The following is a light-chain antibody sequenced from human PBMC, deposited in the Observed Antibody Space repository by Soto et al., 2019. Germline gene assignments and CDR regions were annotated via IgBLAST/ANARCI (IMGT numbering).Light chain of an antibody. CDR2: DVS. J-gene: IGLJ3*02. CDR1: SSDVGGYNY. Sequence: QSVLTQSASVSGSPGQSITISCTGTSSDVGGYNYVSWYQQHPGKAPKLIIYDVSNRPSGVSTRFSGSKSGNTASLTSSGLQAEDEADYSCSSYTSTNSWVFGGGTKVTVL. CDR3: SSYTSTNSWV. V-gene: IGLV2-14*01.